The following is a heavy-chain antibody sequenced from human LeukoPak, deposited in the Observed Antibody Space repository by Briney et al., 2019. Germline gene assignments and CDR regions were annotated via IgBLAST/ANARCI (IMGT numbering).Heavy chain of an antibody. CDR3: ARDPPPTYYDILTGSQHYYGMDV. J-gene: IGHJ6*02. CDR2: ISAYNGNT. Sequence: GAPVKVSCKASGYTFTSYGISWVRQAPGQGLEWMGWISAYNGNTNYAQKLQGRVTMTTDTSTSTAYMELRSLRSDDTAVYYCARDPPPTYYDILTGSQHYYGMDVWGQGTTVTVSS. D-gene: IGHD3-9*01. V-gene: IGHV1-18*01. CDR1: GYTFTSYG.